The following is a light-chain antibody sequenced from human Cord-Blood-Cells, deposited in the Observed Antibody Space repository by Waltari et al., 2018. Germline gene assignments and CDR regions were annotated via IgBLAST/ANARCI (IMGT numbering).Light chain of an antibody. Sequence: EIVLTQSPGTLSLSPGERATLSCRASQSVSSSYLAWYQQKPGQDPRLLIYGASSRATGIPDRFSGSGSGTDFTLTISRLEPEDFVVYYCQQYGSSPFTFGPGTKVDIK. J-gene: IGKJ3*01. CDR2: GAS. CDR3: QQYGSSPFT. V-gene: IGKV3-20*01. CDR1: QSVSSSY.